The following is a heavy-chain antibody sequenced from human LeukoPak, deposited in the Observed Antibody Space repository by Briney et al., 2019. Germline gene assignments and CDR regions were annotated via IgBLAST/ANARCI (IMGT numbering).Heavy chain of an antibody. CDR1: GYTFTGYY. V-gene: IGHV1-2*02. J-gene: IGHJ3*02. CDR3: ARVVAFYDSSGYYVDAFDI. Sequence: ASVKVSCKASGYTFTGYYMHWVRQAPGQGLEWMGWINPNSGGTNYAQKFQGRVTMTRDTSISTAYMELSRLRSDDTAVYYCARVVAFYDSSGYYVDAFDIWGQGTMVTVSS. D-gene: IGHD3-22*01. CDR2: INPNSGGT.